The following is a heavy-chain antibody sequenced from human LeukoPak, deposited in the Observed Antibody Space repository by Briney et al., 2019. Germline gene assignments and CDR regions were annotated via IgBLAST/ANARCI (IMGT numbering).Heavy chain of an antibody. V-gene: IGHV1-46*01. CDR1: GYTFTGYY. CDR3: ARDSSDGVNWFGP. J-gene: IGHJ5*02. D-gene: IGHD4-17*01. Sequence: ASVKVSCKASGYTFTGYYMHWVRQAPGQGLEWMGGIIPIFGTANYAQKFQGRVTMTRDMSTSTVYMELSSLRSEDTAVYYCARDSSDGVNWFGPWGQGTLVTVSS. CDR2: IIPIFGTA.